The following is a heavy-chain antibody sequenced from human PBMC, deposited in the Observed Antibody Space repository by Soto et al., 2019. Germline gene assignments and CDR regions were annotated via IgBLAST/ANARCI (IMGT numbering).Heavy chain of an antibody. CDR3: ARGNHRWLQLWYFGL. D-gene: IGHD5-12*01. V-gene: IGHV1-69*12. Sequence: QVQLVQSGAEVKKPGSSVTVSCKASGGTFSRYTISWVRQAPGQGLEWMGGIIPIFGTANYAQKFQGRVTITGDESTRTAYMDLSSLRSEDTAVYYCARGNHRWLQLWYFGLWGRGTLVTVSS. J-gene: IGHJ2*01. CDR2: IIPIFGTA. CDR1: GGTFSRYT.